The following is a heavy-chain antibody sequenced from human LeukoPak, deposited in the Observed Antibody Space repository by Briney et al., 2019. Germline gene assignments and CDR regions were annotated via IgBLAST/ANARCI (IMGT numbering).Heavy chain of an antibody. CDR1: GYTVTSYG. V-gene: IGHV1-18*01. CDR3: ARAGQLDY. CDR2: INTNNVNR. D-gene: IGHD1-1*01. J-gene: IGHJ4*02. Sequence: GASVKVSCKASGYTVTSYGINWVRQAPGQGLEWMGWINTNNVNRNYAQKLQGRVTMTTDTSTNTAYMELMSLTSDDTAVYYCARAGQLDYWGQGTLVTVSS.